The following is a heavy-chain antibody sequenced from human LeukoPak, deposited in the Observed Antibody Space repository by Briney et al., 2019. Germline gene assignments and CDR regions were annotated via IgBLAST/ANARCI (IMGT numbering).Heavy chain of an antibody. V-gene: IGHV3-21*01. D-gene: IGHD3-9*01. CDR3: ARERGAYDILTGLDY. J-gene: IGHJ4*02. CDR1: GFTFSRYS. CDR2: ISSSSSYI. Sequence: PGGSLRLSCAASGFTFSRYSMNWVRQAPGKGLEWVSSISSSSSYIYYADSVKGRFTISRDNAKNSLYLQMNSLRAEDTAVYYCARERGAYDILTGLDYWGQGTLVTVSS.